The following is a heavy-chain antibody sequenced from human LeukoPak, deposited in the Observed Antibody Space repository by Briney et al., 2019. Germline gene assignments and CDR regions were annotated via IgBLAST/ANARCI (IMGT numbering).Heavy chain of an antibody. Sequence: SETLSLTCAVYGGSFSGYYWSWIRQPPGKGLEWIGEINHSGSTNYNPSLKSRVTISVDTSKNQFSLKLSSVTAADTAVYYCARGRRLRFLEWLAHNREFYFDYWGQGTLVTVSS. CDR1: GGSFSGYY. CDR3: ARGRRLRFLEWLAHNREFYFDY. D-gene: IGHD3-3*01. J-gene: IGHJ4*02. V-gene: IGHV4-34*01. CDR2: INHSGST.